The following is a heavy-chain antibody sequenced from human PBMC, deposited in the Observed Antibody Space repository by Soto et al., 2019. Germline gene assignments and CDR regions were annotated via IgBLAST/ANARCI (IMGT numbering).Heavy chain of an antibody. J-gene: IGHJ4*02. V-gene: IGHV3-33*01. CDR1: GFTFSSYG. CDR2: IWYDGSNK. Sequence: GGSLRLSSAPSGFTFSSYGIHWVRQAPGKELEWVAVIWYDGSNKYYADSVKGRFTISRDNSKNTLYLQMNSLRAEDTAVYYCARASYYGSGGYYKPYFDYWGQGTLVTVS. CDR3: ARASYYGSGGYYKPYFDY. D-gene: IGHD3-10*01.